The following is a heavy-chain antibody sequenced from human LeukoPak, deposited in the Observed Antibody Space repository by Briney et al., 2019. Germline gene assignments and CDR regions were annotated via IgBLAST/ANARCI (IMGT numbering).Heavy chain of an antibody. CDR3: ARGGGRYFDWFPY. D-gene: IGHD3-9*01. CDR1: GGTSSNYA. J-gene: IGHJ4*02. Sequence: SVKVSCKASGGTSSNYAISWVRQAPGQGLEWMGGIIPIFGTANYAQKFQGRVTITADESTSTAYMELSSLRSEDTAVYYCARGGGRYFDWFPYWGQGTLVTVSS. V-gene: IGHV1-69*01. CDR2: IIPIFGTA.